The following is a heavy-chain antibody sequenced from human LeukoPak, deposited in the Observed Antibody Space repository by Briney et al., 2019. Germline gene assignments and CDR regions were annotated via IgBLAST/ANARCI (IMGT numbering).Heavy chain of an antibody. Sequence: GGSLRLSCAASGFTFSSSAMRWVRQAPGKGLEWLACFSRVGINTYYTDSMKGRFTISRDNSKNIFYLQMNSLRIEDTAIYYCATGKLDASGFDFMLPFWGQGTLVSVSS. J-gene: IGHJ4*02. CDR2: FSRVGINT. V-gene: IGHV3-30*10. D-gene: IGHD5-12*01. CDR1: GFTFSSSA. CDR3: ATGKLDASGFDFMLPF.